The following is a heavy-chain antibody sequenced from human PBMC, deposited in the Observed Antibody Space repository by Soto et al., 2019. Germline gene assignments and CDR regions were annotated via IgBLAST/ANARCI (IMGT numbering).Heavy chain of an antibody. D-gene: IGHD6-25*01. V-gene: IGHV4-59*08. J-gene: IGHJ6*02. CDR3: ARHKDAGSDRGGMDV. Sequence: QVQLQESGPGLVKPSETLSLTCTVSGGSISNFYWTWIRQPPGKGLEWIGNVHYSGNTNYSPSHKSRVTTSVETAKNQLSLNLSSVTAADTAVYYCARHKDAGSDRGGMDVWGQGTTVIVSS. CDR2: VHYSGNT. CDR1: GGSISNFY.